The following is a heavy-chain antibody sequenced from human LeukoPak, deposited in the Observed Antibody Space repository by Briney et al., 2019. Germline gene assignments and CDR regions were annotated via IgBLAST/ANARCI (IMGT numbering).Heavy chain of an antibody. Sequence: WGSLRLSCAASGFTFDDYGMSWVRQAPGKGLEWVSGINWNGGSTGYADSVKGRFTISRDNAKNSLYLQMNSLRAEDTALYYCARDLSDYYGSGIDYWGQGTLVTVSS. CDR3: ARDLSDYYGSGIDY. CDR1: GFTFDDYG. J-gene: IGHJ4*02. CDR2: INWNGGST. D-gene: IGHD3-10*01. V-gene: IGHV3-20*04.